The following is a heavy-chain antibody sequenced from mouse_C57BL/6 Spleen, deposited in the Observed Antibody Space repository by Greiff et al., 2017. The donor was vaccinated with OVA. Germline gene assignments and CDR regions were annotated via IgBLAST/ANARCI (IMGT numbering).Heavy chain of an antibody. V-gene: IGHV1-63*01. Sequence: VQGVESGAELVRPGTSVKMSCKASGYTFTNYWIGWAKQRPGHGLEWIGDIYPGGGYTNYNEKFKGKATLTADKSSSTAYMQFSSLTSEDSAIYYCARWSLSTGFAYWGQGTLVTVSA. CDR1: GYTFTNYW. CDR2: IYPGGGYT. J-gene: IGHJ3*01. CDR3: ARWSLSTGFAY. D-gene: IGHD6-1*01.